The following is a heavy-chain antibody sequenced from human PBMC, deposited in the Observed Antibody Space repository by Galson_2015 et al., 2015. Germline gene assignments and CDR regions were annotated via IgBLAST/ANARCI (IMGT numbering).Heavy chain of an antibody. D-gene: IGHD3-10*01. J-gene: IGHJ3*02. Sequence: ETLSLTCSVSGGSISSSNWWSWVRQPPGKGLEWIGEIYHSGSTNYNPSLKSRVTISVEKSKNQFSLKLSSVTAADTAVYYCARGYYYGSGIAFDIWGQGTMVTVSS. CDR2: IYHSGST. CDR3: ARGYYYGSGIAFDI. V-gene: IGHV4-4*02. CDR1: GGSISSSNW.